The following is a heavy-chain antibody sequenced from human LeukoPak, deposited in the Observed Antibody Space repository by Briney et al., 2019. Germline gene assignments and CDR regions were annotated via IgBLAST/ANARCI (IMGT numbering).Heavy chain of an antibody. V-gene: IGHV1-18*01. CDR1: GYTFTSYG. Sequence: ASVKVSCKASGYTFTSYGISWVRQAPGQGLEWMGWISAYNGNTNYAQKLQGRVTMTTDTSTSTAYMELRSLRSDDTAVYYCARVFGGSYTDNWFDHWGQGTLVTVSS. CDR2: ISAYNGNT. D-gene: IGHD3-10*02. J-gene: IGHJ5*02. CDR3: ARVFGGSYTDNWFDH.